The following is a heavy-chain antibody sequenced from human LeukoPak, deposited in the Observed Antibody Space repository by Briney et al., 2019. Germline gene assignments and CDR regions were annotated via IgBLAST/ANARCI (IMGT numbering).Heavy chain of an antibody. CDR3: ASSPSSPSYCGGDCSPFDY. Sequence: GGSLRLSCAASGFTFSSYWMSWVRQAPGKGLEWVANIKQDGSEKYCVDSVKGRFTISRDNAKNSLYLQMNSLRAEDTAVYYCASSPSSPSYCGGDCSPFDYWGQGTQVTVSS. J-gene: IGHJ4*02. V-gene: IGHV3-7*01. CDR1: GFTFSSYW. D-gene: IGHD2-21*02. CDR2: IKQDGSEK.